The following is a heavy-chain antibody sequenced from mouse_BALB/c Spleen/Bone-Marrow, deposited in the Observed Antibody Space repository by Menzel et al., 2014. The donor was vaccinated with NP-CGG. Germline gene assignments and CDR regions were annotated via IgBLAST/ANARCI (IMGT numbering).Heavy chain of an antibody. CDR2: INPSNGRA. CDR1: GYTFTSYW. V-gene: IGHV1S81*02. D-gene: IGHD2-2*01. CDR3: ARAGGYDGFAY. Sequence: LQQSGAELVKPGASVKLSCKASGYTFTSYWMHWVQQRPGQGLEWIGEINPSNGRADYNEKFRSKATLTVDRSSSTAYMQLSSLTSEDSAVYYCARAGGYDGFAYWGQGTLVTVSA. J-gene: IGHJ3*01.